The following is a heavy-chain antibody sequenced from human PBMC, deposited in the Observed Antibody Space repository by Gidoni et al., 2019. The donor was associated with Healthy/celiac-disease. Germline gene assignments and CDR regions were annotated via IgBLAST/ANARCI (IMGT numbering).Heavy chain of an antibody. CDR2: IYYRGST. CDR3: AMGGSSRPDY. V-gene: IGHV4-59*08. J-gene: IGHJ4*02. CDR1: GGSISSYY. D-gene: IGHD3-16*01. Sequence: QVQLQESGPGLVKTSETLSLTCTVSGGSISSYYWSWIRQPPGKGLEWIVHIYYRGSTNYNPSLQSRATISVDTSKTLFSLKLSSVTSADTAVYYCAMGGSSRPDYWGQGTLVTVSS.